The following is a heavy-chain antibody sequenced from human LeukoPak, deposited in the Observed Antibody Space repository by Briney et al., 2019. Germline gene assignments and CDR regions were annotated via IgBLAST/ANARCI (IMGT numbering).Heavy chain of an antibody. Sequence: GGSLRLSCAASGFTFSSYAMHWVRQAPGKGLEWVAVISYDGSNKYYADSVKGRFTISRDNSKNTLYLQMNSLRAEGTAVYYCARDWAYYYDSSGYYNRGPAYWGQGTLVTVSS. V-gene: IGHV3-30-3*01. J-gene: IGHJ4*02. D-gene: IGHD3-22*01. CDR1: GFTFSSYA. CDR3: ARDWAYYYDSSGYYNRGPAY. CDR2: ISYDGSNK.